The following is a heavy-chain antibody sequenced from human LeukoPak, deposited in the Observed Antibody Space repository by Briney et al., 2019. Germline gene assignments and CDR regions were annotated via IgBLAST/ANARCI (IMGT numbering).Heavy chain of an antibody. V-gene: IGHV3-23*01. J-gene: IGHJ4*02. CDR1: GFTLSNSA. CDR2: ISGGGSST. CDR3: AKGHYSSGWTPHFDY. Sequence: GSLRLSCAASGFTLSNSAMTWVRQAPGEGLEWVSVISGGGSSTYYADSVKGRFTVSRDNSKNTLYLQMNSLRAEDTAVYFCAKGHYSSGWTPHFDYWGQGTLVTVSS. D-gene: IGHD6-19*01.